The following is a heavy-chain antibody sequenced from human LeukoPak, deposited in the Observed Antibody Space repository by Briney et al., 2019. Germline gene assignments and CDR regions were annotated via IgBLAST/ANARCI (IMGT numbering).Heavy chain of an antibody. Sequence: GASVKVSCKASGYTFTGYYMHWVRQAPGQGLEWMGWINPNSGGTNYAQKFQGRVTMTRDTSISTAYMELSRLRSDDTAVYYCARDYDSSGYFQDAFDIWGQGTMVTVSS. CDR3: ARDYDSSGYFQDAFDI. J-gene: IGHJ3*02. D-gene: IGHD3-22*01. V-gene: IGHV1-2*02. CDR1: GYTFTGYY. CDR2: INPNSGGT.